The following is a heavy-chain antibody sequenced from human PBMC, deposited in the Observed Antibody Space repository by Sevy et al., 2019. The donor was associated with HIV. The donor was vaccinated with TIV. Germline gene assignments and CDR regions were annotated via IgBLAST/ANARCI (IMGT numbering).Heavy chain of an antibody. CDR2: IFSDGSTK. CDR3: ARESGSDWYFDL. CDR1: GFTFSTFG. V-gene: IGHV3-33*01. Sequence: LSLTCAASGFTFSTFGIHWVRQAPGKRLEWVAAIFSDGSTKYYADSVKGRFAISRDNSKSTVNLQMNRLRAEDTAVYSCARESGSDWYFDLWGRGTLVTVSS. D-gene: IGHD1-26*01. J-gene: IGHJ2*01.